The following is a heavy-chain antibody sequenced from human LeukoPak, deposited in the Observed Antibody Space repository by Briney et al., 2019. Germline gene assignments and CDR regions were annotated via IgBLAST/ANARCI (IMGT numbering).Heavy chain of an antibody. Sequence: GGSLRLSCAASGFTFSDYYMSWIRQAPGKGLEWVSYISSSSSYTNYADSVTGRFTISRDNAKNSLYMQMNSLRAEDTAVYYCATWGRNGGFGELFRSPNFDYWGQGTLVTVSS. CDR1: GFTFSDYY. CDR3: ATWGRNGGFGELFRSPNFDY. V-gene: IGHV3-11*06. D-gene: IGHD3-10*01. CDR2: ISSSSSYT. J-gene: IGHJ4*02.